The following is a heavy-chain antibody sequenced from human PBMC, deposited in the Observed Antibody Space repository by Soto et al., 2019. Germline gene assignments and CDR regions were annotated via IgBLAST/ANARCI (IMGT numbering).Heavy chain of an antibody. V-gene: IGHV4-59*01. Sequence: SETLSLTCTVSGGSISSYYWSWIRQPPGKGLEWIGYIYYSGSTNYNPSLKSRVTIPVDTSKNQFSLKLSSVAAADTAVYYCARGGYSYGYYYYGMDVWGQGATVTVSS. D-gene: IGHD5-18*01. CDR1: GGSISSYY. J-gene: IGHJ6*02. CDR3: ARGGYSYGYYYYGMDV. CDR2: IYYSGST.